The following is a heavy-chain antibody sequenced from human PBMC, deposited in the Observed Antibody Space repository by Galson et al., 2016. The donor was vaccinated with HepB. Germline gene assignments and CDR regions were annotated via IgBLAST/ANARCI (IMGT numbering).Heavy chain of an antibody. Sequence: SETLSLTCTVSSDPVTSGTYYWSWVRQPPGKGLDWIGYIHDSGNTNYNPSIKSRVTISRDTSTNQFFLELTSVTAADTAVYYWARDEGFYNGMDAWGQGAPVTVAS. J-gene: IGHJ6*02. CDR3: ARDEGFYNGMDA. CDR1: SDPVTSGTYY. V-gene: IGHV4-61*01. D-gene: IGHD2-2*02. CDR2: IHDSGNT.